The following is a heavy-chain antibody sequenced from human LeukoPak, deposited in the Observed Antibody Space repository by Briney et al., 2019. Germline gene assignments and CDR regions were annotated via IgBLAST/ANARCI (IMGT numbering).Heavy chain of an antibody. CDR1: GVSFSGYS. J-gene: IGHJ6*03. V-gene: IGHV4-34*01. CDR3: ARGRTGENTYVGGYYYMDV. CDR2: ISDSGSA. D-gene: IGHD4-17*01. Sequence: PSETLSLTCAVFGVSFSGYSWTWIRQPPGKGLEWIGKISDSGSANYNPFLKSRGTISVHASGNKFSLELSSATAADTAVYYCARGRTGENTYVGGYYYMDVWGKGTTVIVSS.